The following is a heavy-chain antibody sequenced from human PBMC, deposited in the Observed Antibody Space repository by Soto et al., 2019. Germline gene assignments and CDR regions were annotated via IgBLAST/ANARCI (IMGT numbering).Heavy chain of an antibody. Sequence: EGQLVESGGDLVQPGGSLRLSCAASGVSFSNHVMNWVRQPKGKGLEWVSGITTGGNAYFADSVKGRVSISRENAKNSFYLQTSSLRAEDTAMYYCVRVNADAYDVWGHGTMGTVSS. CDR1: GVSFSNHV. CDR2: ITTGGNA. J-gene: IGHJ3*01. V-gene: IGHV3-13*01. CDR3: VRVNADAYDV.